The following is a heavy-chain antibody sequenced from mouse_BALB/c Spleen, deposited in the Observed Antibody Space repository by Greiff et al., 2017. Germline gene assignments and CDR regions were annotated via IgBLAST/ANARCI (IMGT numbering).Heavy chain of an antibody. Sequence: QVQLKQSGAELVRPGTSVKVSCKASGYAFTNYLIEWVQQRPGQGLEWIGVINPGSGGTNYNEKFKGKATLTADKSSSTAYMQLSSLTSDDSAVYFCARGYDGYYYAMDYWGQGTSVTVSS. CDR2: INPGSGGT. D-gene: IGHD2-3*01. CDR3: ARGYDGYYYAMDY. J-gene: IGHJ4*01. V-gene: IGHV1-54*01. CDR1: GYAFTNYL.